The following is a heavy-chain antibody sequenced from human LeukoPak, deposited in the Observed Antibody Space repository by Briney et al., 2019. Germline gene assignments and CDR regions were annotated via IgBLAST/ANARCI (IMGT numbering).Heavy chain of an antibody. D-gene: IGHD3-10*01. CDR2: INPNSGGT. Sequence: ASARVSCKASGYTFTGYYMHWVRQAPGQGLEWMGWINPNSGGTNYAQKFQGRVTMTRDTSISTAYMELSRLRSDDTAVYYCARDKVTMVRGVIIVHDYWGQGTLVTVSS. V-gene: IGHV1-2*02. CDR1: GYTFTGYY. J-gene: IGHJ4*02. CDR3: ARDKVTMVRGVIIVHDY.